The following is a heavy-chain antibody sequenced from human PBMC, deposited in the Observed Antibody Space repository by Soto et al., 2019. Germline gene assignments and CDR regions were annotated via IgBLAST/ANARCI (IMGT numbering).Heavy chain of an antibody. J-gene: IGHJ6*02. Sequence: GGSLRLSCATSGFTFSNYEMNWVRQAPGKGLEWVSHISSSGSAKNYADSVRGRFTISRDNAKNSLYLQMDRLRAEDSAIYYCASSPYDFLNYRNLYYGMDVWGQGTTVTVSS. D-gene: IGHD3-9*01. CDR1: GFTFSNYE. CDR3: ASSPYDFLNYRNLYYGMDV. V-gene: IGHV3-48*03. CDR2: ISSSGSAK.